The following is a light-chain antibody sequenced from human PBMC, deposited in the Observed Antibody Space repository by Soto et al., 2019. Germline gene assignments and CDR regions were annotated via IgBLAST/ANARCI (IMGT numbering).Light chain of an antibody. CDR2: GNT. J-gene: IGLJ1*01. V-gene: IGLV1-40*01. CDR3: CSYAGGGTSRV. CDR1: SSNIGAGYD. Sequence: QSVLTQPPSMSGAPGQGVTISCTGSSSNIGAGYDVHWYQQVPGTAPKLLIYGNTNRPSGVPDRFSASKSGTSASLAISGLQAEDEADYYCCSYAGGGTSRVFGTGTKVTVL.